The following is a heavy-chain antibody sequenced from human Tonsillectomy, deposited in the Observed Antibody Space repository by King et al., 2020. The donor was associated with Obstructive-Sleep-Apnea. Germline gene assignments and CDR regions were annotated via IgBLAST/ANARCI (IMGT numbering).Heavy chain of an antibody. CDR2: IYYSGST. Sequence: QLQESGPGLVKPSETLSLTCTVSGGSISSYYWSWIRQPPGKGLEWIGYIYYSGSTNYNPSLKSRVTISVDTSKNQFSLKLSSVTAADTAVYYCARGYRYYDILTGYYGDNWFDPWGQGTLVTVSS. J-gene: IGHJ5*02. D-gene: IGHD3-9*01. CDR1: GGSISSYY. CDR3: ARGYRYYDILTGYYGDNWFDP. V-gene: IGHV4-59*01.